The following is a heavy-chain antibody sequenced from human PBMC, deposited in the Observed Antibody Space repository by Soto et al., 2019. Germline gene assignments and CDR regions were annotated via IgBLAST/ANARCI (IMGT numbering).Heavy chain of an antibody. D-gene: IGHD5-18*01. Sequence: EVQLVESGGGLVQPRGSLRLSCAASGFSFSSYWMHWVRQAPGKGLEWVANIKQDGSEKYYVDSVKGRFTISRDNAQNSLYLQMNSLRTEDTAVYYCATGYTYGPDYWGQGTLVIVTS. CDR2: IKQDGSEK. V-gene: IGHV3-7*03. CDR1: GFSFSSYW. CDR3: ATGYTYGPDY. J-gene: IGHJ4*02.